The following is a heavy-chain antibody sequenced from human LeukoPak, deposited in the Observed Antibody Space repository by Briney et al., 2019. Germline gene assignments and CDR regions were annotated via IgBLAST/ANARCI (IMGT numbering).Heavy chain of an antibody. CDR2: IYSGGST. V-gene: IGHV3-53*01. CDR1: GFTVSSNY. J-gene: IGHJ6*03. D-gene: IGHD5-12*01. Sequence: GGSLRLSCAASGFTVSSNYISWVRQAPGKGLEWVSVIYSGGSTYYADSVKGRFTISRDNSKSTLYLQMNSVRAEDTAVYYCAIEAPNGYDGYYYYYMDVWGKGTTVTVSS. CDR3: AIEAPNGYDGYYYYYMDV.